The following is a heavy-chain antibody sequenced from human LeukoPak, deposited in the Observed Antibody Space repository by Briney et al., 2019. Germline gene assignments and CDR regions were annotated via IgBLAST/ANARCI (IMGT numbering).Heavy chain of an antibody. CDR3: AKRGPIYSASPGSYFDY. D-gene: IGHD3-10*01. V-gene: IGHV3-23*01. Sequence: GGSLRLSCTASGFTFSTCGMTWVRQAPGKGLEWVSSISGNDDGTYYADSVKGRFTISRDNSKNTLYLQMNSLRAEDTAIYYCAKRGPIYSASPGSYFDYWGQGTLVTVSS. J-gene: IGHJ4*02. CDR1: GFTFSTCG. CDR2: ISGNDDGT.